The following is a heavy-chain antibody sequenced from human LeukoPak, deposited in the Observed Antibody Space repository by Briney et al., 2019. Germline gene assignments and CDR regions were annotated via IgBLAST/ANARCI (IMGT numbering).Heavy chain of an antibody. CDR1: GYTFTSYG. D-gene: IGHD2-2*01. CDR3: ARGVPAAIDSPRDYFDY. CDR2: ISAYNGNT. V-gene: IGHV1-18*01. Sequence: ASVKVSCKASGYTFTSYGISWVRQAPGQGLEWMGWISAYNGNTNYAQKLQGRVTMTTGTSTSTAYMELRSLRSDDTAVYYCARGVPAAIDSPRDYFDYWGQGTLVTVSS. J-gene: IGHJ4*02.